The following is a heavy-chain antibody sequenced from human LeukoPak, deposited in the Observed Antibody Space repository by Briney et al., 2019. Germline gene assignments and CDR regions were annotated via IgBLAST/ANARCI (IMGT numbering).Heavy chain of an antibody. CDR3: ARGGSYVSFDY. D-gene: IGHD3-16*01. J-gene: IGHJ4*02. V-gene: IGHV4-4*01. CDR1: GFTFSSYA. CDR2: VYQSGKT. Sequence: GSLRLSCAASGFTFSSYAMHWVRQSPGRGLEWIGEVYQSGKTNYNPSLKSRVTISVDKSNNQFSLKLDSVTAADTAVYFCARGGSYVSFDYWGQGTLVTVS.